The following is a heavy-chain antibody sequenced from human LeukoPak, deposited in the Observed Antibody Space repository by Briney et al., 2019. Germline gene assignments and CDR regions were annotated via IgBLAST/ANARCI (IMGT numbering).Heavy chain of an antibody. CDR2: INPNSGGT. Sequence: ASVKVSCKASGYTFTGNFIHWVRQAPGQGLEWMGWINPNSGGTNYAQKFQGRVTMTRDTSISTAYMELSRLRSDDTAVYYCASPNPYSGSYAYWGQGTLVTVSS. CDR1: GYTFTGNF. J-gene: IGHJ4*02. D-gene: IGHD1-26*01. CDR3: ASPNPYSGSYAY. V-gene: IGHV1-2*02.